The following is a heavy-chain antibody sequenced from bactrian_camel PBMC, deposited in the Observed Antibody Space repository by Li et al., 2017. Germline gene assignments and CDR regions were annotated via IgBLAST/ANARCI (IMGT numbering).Heavy chain of an antibody. J-gene: IGHJ4*01. V-gene: IGHV3S53*01. D-gene: IGHD2*01. CDR1: GYTYSTYY. CDR3: ASSAEYYSSGGYLAVLSNY. Sequence: HVQLVESGGGSVQSGGSLILSCAASGYTYSTYYMGWFRQAPGKEREGVAAIDSDGSTRYADSVKGRFTIYQDKAKNTLYLQLNSLKTEDTAMYFCASSAEYYSSGGYLAVLSNYWGQGTQVTVS. CDR2: IDSDGST.